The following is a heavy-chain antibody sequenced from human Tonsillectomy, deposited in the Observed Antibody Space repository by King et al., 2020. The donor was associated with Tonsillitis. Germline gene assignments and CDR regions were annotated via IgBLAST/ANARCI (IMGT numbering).Heavy chain of an antibody. V-gene: IGHV1-69*04. J-gene: IGHJ6*02. Sequence: QLVQSGAEVKKPGSSVKVSCKASGGTFSTYGISWVRQAPGQGLEWMGRIIPILGIANYAQKLQGRVTITADKSTSTAYMELSSLRSEDTAVYYCARVGLDGRATTYYYYGMDVWGQGTTVTVSS. CDR2: IIPILGIA. CDR3: ARVGLDGRATTYYYYGMDV. D-gene: IGHD5-24*01. CDR1: GGTFSTYG.